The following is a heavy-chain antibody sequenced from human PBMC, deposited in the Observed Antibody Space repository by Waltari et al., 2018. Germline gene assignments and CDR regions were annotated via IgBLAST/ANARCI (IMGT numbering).Heavy chain of an antibody. D-gene: IGHD2-15*01. CDR1: GGTFSSYA. Sequence: QVQLVQSGAEVKKPGSSVKVSCKASGGTFSSYAISWVRQAPGQGLEWMGRIIPIFGTANYAQKFQVRVTITADKSTSTAYMELSSLRSDDTAVYYCARDCEVYCSGGSLREMDVWGQGTTVTVSS. CDR2: IIPIFGTA. J-gene: IGHJ6*02. V-gene: IGHV1-69*08. CDR3: ARDCEVYCSGGSLREMDV.